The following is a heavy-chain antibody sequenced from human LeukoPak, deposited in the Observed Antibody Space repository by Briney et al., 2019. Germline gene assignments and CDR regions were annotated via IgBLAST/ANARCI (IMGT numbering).Heavy chain of an antibody. V-gene: IGHV4-59*01. CDR1: GGSISSYY. Sequence: SETLSLTCTVSGGSISSYYWSWIRQPPGKGLEWIGYIYYSGSTNYNPSLKSRVTISVDTSKNQFSLKLSSVSAADTAVYYCARSFDFWSGYSPFDPWGQGTLVTVSS. CDR3: ARSFDFWSGYSPFDP. CDR2: IYYSGST. D-gene: IGHD3-3*01. J-gene: IGHJ5*02.